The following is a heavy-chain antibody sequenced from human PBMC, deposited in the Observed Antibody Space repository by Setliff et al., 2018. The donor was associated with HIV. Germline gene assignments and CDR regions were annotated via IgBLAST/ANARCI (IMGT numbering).Heavy chain of an antibody. CDR2: IYYVGWS. CDR3: ARSIHGGGSEPFDT. D-gene: IGHD3-10*01. CDR1: GASLQSYY. J-gene: IGHJ5*02. V-gene: IGHV4-4*07. Sequence: SETLSLTCSVSGASLQSYYWSWIRQPAGKGLQWIGRIYYVGWSKYNPSLEDRVTMSVDTSNNQFSLSLRSVTAADTAIYYCARSIHGGGSEPFDTWGRGILVTVSS.